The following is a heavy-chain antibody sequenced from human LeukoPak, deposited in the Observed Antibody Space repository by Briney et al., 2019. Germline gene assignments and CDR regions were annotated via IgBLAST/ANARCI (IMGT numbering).Heavy chain of an antibody. CDR3: ARGWEFYDSNGYVFDI. J-gene: IGHJ3*02. Sequence: PSETLSLTCTVSGGSINNYYCSWIRQSPGKGLEWIGSRLFTGSASYNSSLRSRATISMGTSKNQFSLKLTSVTAADTAVYYSARGWEFYDSNGYVFDIWGQGKMVSVAS. CDR1: GGSINNYY. CDR2: RLFTGSA. D-gene: IGHD3-22*01. V-gene: IGHV4-59*01.